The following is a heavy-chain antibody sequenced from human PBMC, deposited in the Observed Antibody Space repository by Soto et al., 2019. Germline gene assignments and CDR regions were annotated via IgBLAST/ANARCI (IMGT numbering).Heavy chain of an antibody. CDR2: IGPADSDT. J-gene: IGHJ5*02. CDR3: VKRPRDVSIPGTWFDP. Sequence: GESLKISCRYSEYRLNTYCIAWVRQMPGKGLEWMGIIGPADSDTQYSPSFKGQVTISADKAFNTVYLQWGRLKASDSAMYYCVKRPRDVSIPGTWFDPWGQGTLVTVSS. CDR1: EYRLNTYC. D-gene: IGHD6-13*01. V-gene: IGHV5-51*01.